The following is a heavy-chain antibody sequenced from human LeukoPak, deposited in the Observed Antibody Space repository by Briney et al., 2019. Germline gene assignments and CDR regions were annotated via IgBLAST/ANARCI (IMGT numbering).Heavy chain of an antibody. J-gene: IGHJ6*03. CDR1: GGSISSYY. CDR2: IYTSGST. CDR3: AREWVDVVVVPAAMDYYYYMDV. V-gene: IGHV4-4*07. D-gene: IGHD2-2*03. Sequence: SETLSLTCTVSGGSISSYYWSWIRQPAGKGLEWIGRIYTSGSTNYNPSLKSRVTMSVDTSKNQFSLKLSSVTAADTAVYYCAREWVDVVVVPAAMDYYYYMDVWGKGTTVTVS.